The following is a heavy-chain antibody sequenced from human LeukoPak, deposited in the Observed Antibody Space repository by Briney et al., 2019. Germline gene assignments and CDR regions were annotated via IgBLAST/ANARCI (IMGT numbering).Heavy chain of an antibody. CDR1: GFTFSSYW. Sequence: GGSLRLSCAASGFTFSSYWMHWVRPPPGKGLVWVSRINSDGTSTSYADSVKGRFTISRDNAKNTLYLQMNSLRVDDTAVYYCAGGYKGDYWGQGTLVTVSS. J-gene: IGHJ4*02. CDR3: AGGYKGDY. D-gene: IGHD5-24*01. CDR2: INSDGTST. V-gene: IGHV3-74*01.